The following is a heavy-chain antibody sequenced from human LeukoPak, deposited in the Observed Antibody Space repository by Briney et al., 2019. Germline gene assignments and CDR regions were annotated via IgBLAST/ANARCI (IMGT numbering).Heavy chain of an antibody. CDR2: ISSSSSYI. V-gene: IGHV3-21*01. CDR3: ARDFFENSKQLSYWYFDL. D-gene: IGHD6-13*01. Sequence: GGSLRLSCVASGFTFSNAWMSWVRQAPGKGLEWVSSISSSSSYIYYADSVKGRFTISRDNAKNSLYLQMNSLRAEDTAVYYCARDFFENSKQLSYWYFDLWGRGTLVTVSS. J-gene: IGHJ2*01. CDR1: GFTFSNAW.